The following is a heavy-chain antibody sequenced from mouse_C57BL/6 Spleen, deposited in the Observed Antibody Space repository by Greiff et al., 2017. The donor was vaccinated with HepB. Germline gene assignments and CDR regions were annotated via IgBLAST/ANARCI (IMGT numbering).Heavy chain of an antibody. CDR3: AREDGYHGPFDY. D-gene: IGHD2-3*01. CDR2: ISSGSSTI. Sequence: EVKLVESGGGLVKPGGSLKLSCAASGFTFSDYGMHWVRQAPEKGLEWVAYISSGSSTIYYADTVKGRFTISRDNAKNTLFLQMTSLRSEDTAMYYCAREDGYHGPFDYWGQGTTLTVSS. J-gene: IGHJ2*01. CDR1: GFTFSDYG. V-gene: IGHV5-17*01.